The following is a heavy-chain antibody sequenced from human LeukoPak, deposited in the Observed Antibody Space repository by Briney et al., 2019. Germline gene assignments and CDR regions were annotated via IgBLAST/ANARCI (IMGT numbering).Heavy chain of an antibody. CDR2: INERGTDS. J-gene: IGHJ4*02. CDR3: VRDETLWTLDW. CDR1: GFTFSSNW. Sequence: GGSLRLSCAASGFTFSSNWMHWVRQPPGMGLVWVSRINERGTDSMYAESVKGRFTISRDNAKNTVYLQMNSLRAEDTAVYYCVRDETLWTLDWWGQGTLVSVSS. D-gene: IGHD1-1*01. V-gene: IGHV3-74*03.